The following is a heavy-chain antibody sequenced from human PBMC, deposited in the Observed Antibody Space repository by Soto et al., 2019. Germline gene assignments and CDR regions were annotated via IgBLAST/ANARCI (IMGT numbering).Heavy chain of an antibody. CDR1: GGSISSGGYY. J-gene: IGHJ3*02. CDR2: IYYSGST. V-gene: IGHV4-31*03. CDR3: ARESRYYDSSGYPDAFDI. Sequence: QVQLQESGPGLVKPSQTLSLTCTVSGGSISSGGYYWSWIRQHPGKGLEWIGYIYYSGSTYYNPSLKSRVNISVDTSKNQFSLKLSSVTAADTAVYYCARESRYYDSSGYPDAFDIWGQGTMVTVSS. D-gene: IGHD3-22*01.